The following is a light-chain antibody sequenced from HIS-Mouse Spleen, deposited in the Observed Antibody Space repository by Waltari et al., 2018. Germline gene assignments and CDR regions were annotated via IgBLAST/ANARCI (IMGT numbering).Light chain of an antibody. J-gene: IGLJ2*01. CDR2: EDS. Sequence: SYELTQPPSVSVSPGQTARITCSGEALPKKYALWYHQKSGPAPVLVIYEDSKRPSGIPWGFSGSSSGTMATLTISGAQVEDEADYYCYSTDSSGNHRVFGGGTKLTVL. V-gene: IGLV3-10*01. CDR1: ALPKKY. CDR3: YSTDSSGNHRV.